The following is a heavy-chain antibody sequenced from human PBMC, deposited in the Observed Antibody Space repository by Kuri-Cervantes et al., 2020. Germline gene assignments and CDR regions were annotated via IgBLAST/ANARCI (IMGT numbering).Heavy chain of an antibody. D-gene: IGHD6-13*01. CDR3: ARGLGSSSSGVDIDY. J-gene: IGHJ4*02. V-gene: IGHV1-18*01. Sequence: ASVKVSCKASGYNFHRYGVNWVRQVPGQGLVWMGWISAYNGKTNYAQKFQGRVTMTTDTSTSTAYMELSSLRSEDTAVYYCARGLGSSSSGVDIDYWGQGTLVTVSS. CDR1: GYNFHRYG. CDR2: ISAYNGKT.